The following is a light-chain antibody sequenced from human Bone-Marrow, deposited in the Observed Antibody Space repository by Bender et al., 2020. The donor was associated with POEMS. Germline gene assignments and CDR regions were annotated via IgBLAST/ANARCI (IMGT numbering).Light chain of an antibody. CDR3: NSYTSSSTWV. V-gene: IGLV2-14*02. J-gene: IGLJ3*02. CDR2: EVH. Sequence: QSALTQPASLSGSPGQSITISCTGTSNDVGKYNLVSWYQQFPGKAPKLIIYEVHQRPSGVSDRFSGSKSGNTASLTISGVQAEDEADYYCNSYTSSSTWVFGGGTKLTV. CDR1: SNDVGKYNL.